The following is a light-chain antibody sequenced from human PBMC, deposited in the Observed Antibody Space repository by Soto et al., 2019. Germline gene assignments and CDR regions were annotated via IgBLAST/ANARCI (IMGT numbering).Light chain of an antibody. V-gene: IGKV3-15*01. Sequence: EIVMTQSPATLSVSPGERATLSCRASQSVSSNLAWYQQKPGQAARLLIYGASTRATGIPARFSGSGSGTEFTLTISSLQSEDFAVYYCQQYNNWPPWTFGQGTKVAIK. CDR3: QQYNNWPPWT. CDR1: QSVSSN. J-gene: IGKJ1*01. CDR2: GAS.